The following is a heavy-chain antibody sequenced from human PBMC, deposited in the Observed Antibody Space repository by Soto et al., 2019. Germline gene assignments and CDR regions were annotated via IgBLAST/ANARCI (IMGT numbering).Heavy chain of an antibody. CDR3: ARGRMVEIVGATWGANYFDY. CDR2: IYHSGST. D-gene: IGHD1-26*01. V-gene: IGHV4-30-2*01. Sequence: SETLSLTCAVSGGSISSGGYSWSWIRQPPGKGLEWIGYIYHSGSTYYNPSLKSRVTISVDTSKNQFSLKLSSVTAADTAVYYCARGRMVEIVGATWGANYFDYWGQGTLVTVSS. J-gene: IGHJ4*02. CDR1: GGSISSGGYS.